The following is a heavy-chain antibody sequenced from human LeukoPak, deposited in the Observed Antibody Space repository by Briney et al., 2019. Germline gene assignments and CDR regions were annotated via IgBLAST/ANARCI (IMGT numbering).Heavy chain of an antibody. J-gene: IGHJ3*02. D-gene: IGHD1-26*01. V-gene: IGHV5-51*01. CDR3: ASQVGATLGAFDI. CDR1: GYKITSYW. Sequence: GESLKISCQASGYKITSYWIGWVCQMPGKGLEWMGIIYPGDSDTRYSPSFQGQVTISADKSISTAYLQWSSLKASDTAMYYCASQVGATLGAFDIWGQGTMVTVSS. CDR2: IYPGDSDT.